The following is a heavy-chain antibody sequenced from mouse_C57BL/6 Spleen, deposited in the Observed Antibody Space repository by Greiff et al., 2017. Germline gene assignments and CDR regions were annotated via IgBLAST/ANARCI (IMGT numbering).Heavy chain of an antibody. CDR3: ARSELSTTVGAGAMDY. Sequence: DVKLVESGGDLVKPGGSLKLSCAASGFTFSSYGMSWVRQTPDKRLEWVATISSGGSYTYYPDSVKGRFTISRDNAKNTLYLQMSSLKSEDTAMYYCARSELSTTVGAGAMDYWGQGTSVTVSS. CDR2: ISSGGSYT. J-gene: IGHJ4*01. CDR1: GFTFSSYG. V-gene: IGHV5-6*02. D-gene: IGHD1-1*01.